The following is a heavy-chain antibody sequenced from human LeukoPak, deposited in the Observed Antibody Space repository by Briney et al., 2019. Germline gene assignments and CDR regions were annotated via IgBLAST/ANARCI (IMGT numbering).Heavy chain of an antibody. Sequence: SVKVSCKASGGTFSSYAISWVRQAPGQGLEWMGGIIPIFGTANYAQKFQGRVTITTDESTSTAYMELSSLRSEDTAVYYCASDGIAAAGLDYWGQGTLVTVSS. CDR3: ASDGIAAAGLDY. CDR1: GGTFSSYA. V-gene: IGHV1-69*05. J-gene: IGHJ4*02. D-gene: IGHD6-13*01. CDR2: IIPIFGTA.